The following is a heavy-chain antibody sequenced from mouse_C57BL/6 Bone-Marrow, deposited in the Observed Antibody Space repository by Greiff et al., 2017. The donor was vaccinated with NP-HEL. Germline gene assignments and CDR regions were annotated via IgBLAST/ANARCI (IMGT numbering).Heavy chain of an antibody. Sequence: QVQLQQSGPELVKPGASVKISCKASGYSFTSYYIHWVKQRPGQGLEWIGWIYPGSGNTKYNEKFKGKATLTADTSSSTAYMQLSSLTSEDSAVYYCARGRLRRHYYFDYWGQGTTLTVSS. D-gene: IGHD2-2*01. CDR2: IYPGSGNT. V-gene: IGHV1-66*01. J-gene: IGHJ2*01. CDR3: ARGRLRRHYYFDY. CDR1: GYSFTSYY.